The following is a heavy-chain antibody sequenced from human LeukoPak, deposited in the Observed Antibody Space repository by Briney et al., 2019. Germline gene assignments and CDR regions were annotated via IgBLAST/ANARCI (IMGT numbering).Heavy chain of an antibody. CDR3: VRDGEGVAISVNFWFDP. Sequence: ASVKVSCKASGFTLINYDINWVRQAPGQGLEWMGWMNPVNGNTGYARKFQGRVTMTRDTSISTAYMELRSLTSEDTAIYYCVRDGEGVAISVNFWFDPWGQGTLVTVSS. V-gene: IGHV1-8*01. J-gene: IGHJ5*02. D-gene: IGHD3-10*01. CDR2: MNPVNGNT. CDR1: GFTLINYD.